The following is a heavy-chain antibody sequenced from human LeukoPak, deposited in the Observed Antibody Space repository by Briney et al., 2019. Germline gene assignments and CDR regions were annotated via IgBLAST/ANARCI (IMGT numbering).Heavy chain of an antibody. J-gene: IGHJ4*02. CDR1: GFIFSSYW. Sequence: PGGSLRLSCAASGFIFSSYWMNRVRQAPGKGLEWVANIKQDGSEKYYVDSVKGRFTISGDNAKNSLYLQMNSLRAEDTAVYYCARGGGNFDYWGQGTLVTVSS. D-gene: IGHD2-15*01. CDR3: ARGGGNFDY. CDR2: IKQDGSEK. V-gene: IGHV3-7*01.